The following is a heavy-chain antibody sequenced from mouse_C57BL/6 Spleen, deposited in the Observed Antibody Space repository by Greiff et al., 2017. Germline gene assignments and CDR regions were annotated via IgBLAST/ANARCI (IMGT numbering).Heavy chain of an antibody. CDR2: IDPSDSET. CDR3: ARAGQGDAMDY. CDR1: GYTFTSYW. J-gene: IGHJ4*01. V-gene: IGHV1-52*01. Sequence: QVQLQQPGAELVRPGSSVKLSCKASGYTFTSYWLHWVKERPIQGLEWIGNIDPSDSETNYNQKFKDKATLTVDKSSSTAYMQLSSLTSEDSAVYYCARAGQGDAMDYWGQGTSVTVSS. D-gene: IGHD3-3*01.